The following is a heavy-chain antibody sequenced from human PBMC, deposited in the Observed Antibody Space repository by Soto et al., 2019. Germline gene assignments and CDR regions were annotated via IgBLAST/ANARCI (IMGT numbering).Heavy chain of an antibody. CDR3: ARVRRITIFGVVPQGGWFDP. CDR1: GYTFTSYG. CDR2: ISAYNGNT. V-gene: IGHV1-18*01. D-gene: IGHD3-3*01. J-gene: IGHJ5*02. Sequence: QVQLVQSGAEVKKPGASVKVSCKASGYTFTSYGISWVRQAPGQGLEWMGWISAYNGNTNYAQKLQGRVTMTTDTSTSTAYMELRSLRSDDTAVYYWARVRRITIFGVVPQGGWFDPWGQGTLVTVSS.